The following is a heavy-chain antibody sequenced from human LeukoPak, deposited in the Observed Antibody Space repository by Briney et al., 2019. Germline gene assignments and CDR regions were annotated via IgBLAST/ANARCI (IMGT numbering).Heavy chain of an antibody. CDR2: INPSGGST. J-gene: IGHJ5*02. Sequence: ASVKVSCKASGYTFTSYYMHWVRQAPGQGLEWMGIINPSGGSTSYAQKFQGRVTMTRDTSTSTVYMELSSLRSEDTAVYYCARDYSGDYVWGSYRPENWFDPWGRGTLVTVSS. CDR3: ARDYSGDYVWGSYRPENWFDP. V-gene: IGHV1-46*01. D-gene: IGHD3-16*02. CDR1: GYTFTSYY.